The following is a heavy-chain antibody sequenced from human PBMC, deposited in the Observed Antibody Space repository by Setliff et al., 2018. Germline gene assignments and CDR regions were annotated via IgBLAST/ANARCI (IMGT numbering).Heavy chain of an antibody. V-gene: IGHV4-61*02. J-gene: IGHJ4*02. Sequence: SETLSLTCTVYGGSFSGSYYWSWIRQPAGKGLEWIGLIQSTGNTNYNPSLQSRVTISIDTSKNPFSLKMSSVTAADTAMYYCAGTPALGTSWLSPFDYWGQGTLVTVSS. D-gene: IGHD5-12*01. CDR1: GGSFSGSYY. CDR2: IQSTGNT. CDR3: AGTPALGTSWLSPFDY.